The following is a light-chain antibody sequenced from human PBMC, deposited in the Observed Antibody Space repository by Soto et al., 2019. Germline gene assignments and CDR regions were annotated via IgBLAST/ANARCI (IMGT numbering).Light chain of an antibody. Sequence: EIVLTQSPGTLSLSPGERATLSCRASQSVSSSYLAWYQQKPGQAPRLLIYGASSRATGIPDRFSGSGSGADFTLTISRLEPDDFAVYYCQQYGTSPLTFGRGTKV. CDR3: QQYGTSPLT. CDR2: GAS. J-gene: IGKJ4*01. V-gene: IGKV3-20*01. CDR1: QSVSSSY.